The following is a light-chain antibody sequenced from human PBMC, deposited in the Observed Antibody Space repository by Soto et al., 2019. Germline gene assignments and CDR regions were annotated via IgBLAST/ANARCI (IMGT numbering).Light chain of an antibody. CDR2: KVH. J-gene: IGLJ3*02. CDR1: MRDVGAYNL. CDR3: SAYTARSTLV. V-gene: IGLV2-14*01. Sequence: QSALTPPASKSGSAGRSSTISYSGTMRDVGAYNLVWLYQQHPGTAPKLIICKVHSSRSWSSPRFSGSRCRNTASLTISGLQPEDEGDYYCSAYTARSTLVCGGGTKVTLL.